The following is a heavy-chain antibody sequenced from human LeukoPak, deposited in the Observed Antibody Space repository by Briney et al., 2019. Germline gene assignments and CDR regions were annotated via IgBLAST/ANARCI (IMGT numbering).Heavy chain of an antibody. CDR2: VYSNDDM. D-gene: IGHD3-10*01. V-gene: IGHV2-5*01. CDR1: GFSLTTSGVA. CDR3: AHRRSTFVRGWFDP. J-gene: IGHJ5*02. Sequence: SGPTLVNPTQTLTLTCTFSGFSLTTSGVAMAWIRQPPGKALEWLGIVYSNDDMRYSPSLKSRLTITKDTSKNQVVLTMTNMDPVDTATYFCAHRRSTFVRGWFDPWGQGTLVTVSS.